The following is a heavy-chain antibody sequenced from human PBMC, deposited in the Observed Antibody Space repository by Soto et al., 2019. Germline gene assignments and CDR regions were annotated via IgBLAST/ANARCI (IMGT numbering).Heavy chain of an antibody. J-gene: IGHJ6*03. D-gene: IGHD3-10*01. V-gene: IGHV3-30*18. Sequence: GGSLRLSCAASGFTFSSYGMHWVRQAPGKGLEWVAVISYDGSNKYYADSVKGRFTISRDNSKNTLYLQMNSLRAEDTAVYYCAKAGQPDLYYYYYYMDVWGKGTTVTVSS. CDR3: AKAGQPDLYYYYYYMDV. CDR1: GFTFSSYG. CDR2: ISYDGSNK.